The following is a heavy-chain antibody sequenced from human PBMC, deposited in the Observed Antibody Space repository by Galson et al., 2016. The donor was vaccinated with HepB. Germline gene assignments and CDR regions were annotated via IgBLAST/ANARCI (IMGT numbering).Heavy chain of an antibody. Sequence: SLRLSCAASGFTFSDFAIHWVRQAPGKGLEWVSSITADAGNTYYADSVKGRFTISRDNSKSTLSLQMNRLKTDDTAVYYCAKTPIYYSPNNWFDPWGQGTLVIVSS. V-gene: IGHV3-23*01. D-gene: IGHD2-15*01. J-gene: IGHJ5*02. CDR2: ITADAGNT. CDR1: GFTFSDFA. CDR3: AKTPIYYSPNNWFDP.